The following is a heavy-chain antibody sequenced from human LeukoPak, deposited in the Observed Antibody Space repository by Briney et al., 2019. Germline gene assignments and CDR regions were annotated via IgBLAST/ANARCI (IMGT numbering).Heavy chain of an antibody. D-gene: IGHD2/OR15-2a*01. Sequence: GGSLRLSCAASGFTFSGYWMHWVRQAPGKGLVWVSRINSDGYSITYADSVKGRFTISRDNGKNTLYLQMNSLRAEDTAVYYCASYLTSIPSGMDVWGQGTTVTVSS. J-gene: IGHJ6*02. CDR3: ASYLTSIPSGMDV. CDR1: GFTFSGYW. V-gene: IGHV3-74*03. CDR2: INSDGYSI.